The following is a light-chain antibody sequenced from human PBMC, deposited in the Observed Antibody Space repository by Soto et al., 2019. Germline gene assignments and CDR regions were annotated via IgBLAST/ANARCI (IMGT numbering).Light chain of an antibody. Sequence: QSVLTQPPSASGTPGQAFTISCSGSNSNIGDNSVNWYQQLPGTAPKLLIYSDNRRPSGVPDRFSGSKSGTSASLAISGLQSEDEAEYYCAAWDDSLNGLLFGGGTQLTVL. CDR2: SDN. CDR3: AAWDDSLNGLL. V-gene: IGLV1-44*01. J-gene: IGLJ3*02. CDR1: NSNIGDNS.